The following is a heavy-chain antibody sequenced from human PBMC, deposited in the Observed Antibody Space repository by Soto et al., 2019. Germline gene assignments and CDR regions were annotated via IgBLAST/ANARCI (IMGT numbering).Heavy chain of an antibody. CDR3: ARDKITGLFDY. CDR1: GGSIRSYE. Sequence: PSKTLSLTCAVSGGSIRSYEWTWIRQPPGTGLEWIGEINHSGSTNYNPSLKSRVTISVDTSKNQFSLKLTSVTAADSAVYYCARDKITGLFDYWGQGTLVTVSS. D-gene: IGHD2-8*02. CDR2: INHSGST. V-gene: IGHV4-34*01. J-gene: IGHJ4*02.